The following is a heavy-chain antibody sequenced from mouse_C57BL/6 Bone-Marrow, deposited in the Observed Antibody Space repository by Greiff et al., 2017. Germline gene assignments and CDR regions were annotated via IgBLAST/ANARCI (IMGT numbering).Heavy chain of an antibody. Sequence: EVHLVESGGGLVKPGGSLTLSCAVSGFTFSSYAMSWVRQTPEKRLEWVATISDGGSYTYYPDYVKGRFTISRDTAKNNLYLQMSHLKTEDTAMYYCARGPLDYWGQGTSVTVSS. J-gene: IGHJ4*01. CDR2: ISDGGSYT. CDR3: ARGPLDY. V-gene: IGHV5-4*01. CDR1: GFTFSSYA.